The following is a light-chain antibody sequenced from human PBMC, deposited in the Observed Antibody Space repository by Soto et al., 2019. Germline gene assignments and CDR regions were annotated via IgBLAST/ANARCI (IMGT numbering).Light chain of an antibody. CDR3: QQYNSYSP. J-gene: IGKJ1*01. CDR1: QSISNH. CDR2: AAS. Sequence: DMPVTQWPSSQSDSLEDRVIITCRASQSISNHLNWYQQKPGKAPKLLIFAASSLQSGVPSRFSGSGSGTEFTLTICSLQPDDIATYYCQQYNSYSPFGQGTEVDI. V-gene: IGKV1-17*01.